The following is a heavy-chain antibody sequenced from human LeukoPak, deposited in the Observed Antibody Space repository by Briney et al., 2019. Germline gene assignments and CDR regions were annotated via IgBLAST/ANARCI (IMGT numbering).Heavy chain of an antibody. V-gene: IGHV3-15*01. J-gene: IGHJ4*02. CDR3: TTTIVVVITNDY. CDR2: IKSKTDGGTI. Sequence: GGSLRLSCAASGFTFSDAWMTWVRQAPGKGLEWVGRIKSKTDGGTIDYAAPVEGRFTISRDDSKKTLYLQMNSLKTEDTAVYYCTTTIVVVITNDYWGQGTLVTVSS. D-gene: IGHD3-22*01. CDR1: GFTFSDAW.